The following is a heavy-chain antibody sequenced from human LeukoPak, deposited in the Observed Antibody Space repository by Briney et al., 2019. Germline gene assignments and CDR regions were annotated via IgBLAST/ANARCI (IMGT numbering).Heavy chain of an antibody. CDR3: ARGGGSGYDGIDY. V-gene: IGHV4-39*07. D-gene: IGHD5-12*01. CDR1: GGSISSRSYY. Sequence: PSETLSLTCTVSGGSISSRSYYWGWIRQPPGRGLEWIGSIYYSGSTNYTPSLKSRVTISVDTSKNQFSLKLSSVTAADTAVYYCARGGGSGYDGIDYWGQGTLVTVSS. CDR2: IYYSGST. J-gene: IGHJ4*02.